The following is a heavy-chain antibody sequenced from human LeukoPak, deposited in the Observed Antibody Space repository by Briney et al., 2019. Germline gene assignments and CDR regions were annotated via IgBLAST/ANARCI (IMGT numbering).Heavy chain of an antibody. Sequence: PGGSLRLSCAASGFTFSSYAMSWVRQAPGKGLEWVSAISGSGGSTYYADSVKGRFTISRDNSKNTLYLQMNSLRAEDTAVYYCAKDQDSYGRTSWFDPWGQGTLVTVSS. D-gene: IGHD5-18*01. J-gene: IGHJ5*02. CDR2: ISGSGGST. V-gene: IGHV3-23*01. CDR3: AKDQDSYGRTSWFDP. CDR1: GFTFSSYA.